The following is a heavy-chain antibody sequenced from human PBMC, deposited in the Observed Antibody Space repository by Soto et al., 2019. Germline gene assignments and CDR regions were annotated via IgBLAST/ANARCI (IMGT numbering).Heavy chain of an antibody. J-gene: IGHJ6*02. CDR1: GFTFSGSA. V-gene: IGHV3-73*01. Sequence: GGSLRLSCAASGFTFSGSAMHWVRQASGKGLEWVGRIRSKANSYATAYAASVKGRFTISRDDSKNTAYLQMNSLKTEDTAVYYCTRHSMITMVRGVIHYYYGMDVWGQGTTVTVSS. CDR2: IRSKANSYAT. CDR3: TRHSMITMVRGVIHYYYGMDV. D-gene: IGHD3-10*01.